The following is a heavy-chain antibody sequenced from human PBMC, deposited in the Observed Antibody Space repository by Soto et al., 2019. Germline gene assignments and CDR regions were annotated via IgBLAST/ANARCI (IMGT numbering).Heavy chain of an antibody. J-gene: IGHJ6*02. CDR3: AKGGSYRYAEGGGMDV. Sequence: PGGSLRLSCAAPRFIFISYGMHWVRQAPGKGLEWVSAISGSGGSTYYADSVKGRFTISRDNSKNTLYLQMNSLRAEDTAVYYCAKGGSYRYAEGGGMDVWGQGTTVTVSS. CDR1: RFIFISYG. V-gene: IGHV3-23*01. CDR2: ISGSGGST. D-gene: IGHD3-16*02.